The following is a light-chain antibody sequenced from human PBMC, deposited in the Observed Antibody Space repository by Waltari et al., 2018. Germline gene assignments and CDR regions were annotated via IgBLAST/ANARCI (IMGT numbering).Light chain of an antibody. Sequence: NFVLTQPHSVSESPGKTVTISSTGSTGSIPSNYVQWYRQRPGSAPTTVIYEDGRRPSGVPDRFSGSIDRSSNSASLTISGLKTEDEGDYYCHSYVETHHVFGGGTKLTVL. CDR1: TGSIPSNY. V-gene: IGLV6-57*02. CDR3: HSYVETHHV. J-gene: IGLJ3*02. CDR2: EDG.